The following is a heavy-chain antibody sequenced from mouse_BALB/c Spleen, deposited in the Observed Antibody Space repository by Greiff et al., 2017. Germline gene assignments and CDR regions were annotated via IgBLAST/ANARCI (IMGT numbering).Heavy chain of an antibody. J-gene: IGHJ4*01. CDR3: ARKEKLTGTNAMDY. D-gene: IGHD4-1*01. V-gene: IGHV1-14*01. CDR1: GYTFTSYV. CDR2: INPYNDGT. Sequence: QLQESGPELVKPGASVKMSCKASGYTFTSYVMHWVKQKPGQGLEWIGYINPYNDGTKYNEKFKGKATLTSDKSSSTAYMELSSLTSEDSAVYYCARKEKLTGTNAMDYWGQGTSVTVSS.